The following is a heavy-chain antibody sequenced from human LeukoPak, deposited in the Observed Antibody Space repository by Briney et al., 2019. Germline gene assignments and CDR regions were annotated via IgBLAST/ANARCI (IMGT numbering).Heavy chain of an antibody. Sequence: PGGSLRLSCAASGFTFSSYSVNWVRQAPGKGLEWVSYISSSSSTIYYADSVKGRFTISRDNAKNSLYLQMNSLGAEDTAVYYCARDGKATYYDILTGYFDLDYWGQGTLVTVSS. V-gene: IGHV3-48*01. CDR3: ARDGKATYYDILTGYFDLDY. J-gene: IGHJ4*02. CDR2: ISSSSSTI. CDR1: GFTFSSYS. D-gene: IGHD3-9*01.